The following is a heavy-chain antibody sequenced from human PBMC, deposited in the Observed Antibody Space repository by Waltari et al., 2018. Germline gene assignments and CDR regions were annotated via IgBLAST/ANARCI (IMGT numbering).Heavy chain of an antibody. Sequence: QLQLQESGPGLVKPSETLSLTRPVSGGSTSSSIYFWGWIRQPPGKGLGWVGGIYFSGSTYYNPSLNSRVTISVDTSKNQFSLKLSSLTAADTAVYFCARHVLGPYYNTILPPNYWGQGTLVTVSS. V-gene: IGHV4-39*01. D-gene: IGHD3-22*01. CDR1: GGSTSSSIYF. CDR3: ARHVLGPYYNTILPPNY. J-gene: IGHJ4*03. CDR2: IYFSGST.